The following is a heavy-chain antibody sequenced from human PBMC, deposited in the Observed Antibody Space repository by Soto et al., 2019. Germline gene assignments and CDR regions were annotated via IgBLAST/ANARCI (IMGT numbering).Heavy chain of an antibody. Sequence: PSETLSLTCTVSGGSISSGGYYWSWIRQHPGKGLEWIGYIYYSGSTYYNPSLKSRVTISVDTSKNQFSLKLNSVTAADTAVYYCARGGPTGGSYKYNWFDPWGQGTLVTVSS. J-gene: IGHJ5*02. V-gene: IGHV4-30-4*08. CDR3: ARGGPTGGSYKYNWFDP. D-gene: IGHD2-15*01. CDR2: IYYSGST. CDR1: GGSISSGGYY.